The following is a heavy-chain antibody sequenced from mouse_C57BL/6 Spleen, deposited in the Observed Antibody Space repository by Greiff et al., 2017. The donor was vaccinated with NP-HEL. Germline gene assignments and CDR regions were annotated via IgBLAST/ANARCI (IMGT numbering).Heavy chain of an antibody. D-gene: IGHD1-1*01. J-gene: IGHJ1*03. CDR2: ISDGGSYT. V-gene: IGHV5-4*01. CDR1: GFTFSSYA. CDR3: ARDSGSSNWYFDV. Sequence: EVHLVESGGGLVKPGGSLKLSCAASGFTFSSYAMSWVRQTPEKRLEWVATISDGGSYTYYPDNVKGRFTISRDNAKNNLYLQMSHLKSEDTAMYYCARDSGSSNWYFDVWGTGTTVTVSS.